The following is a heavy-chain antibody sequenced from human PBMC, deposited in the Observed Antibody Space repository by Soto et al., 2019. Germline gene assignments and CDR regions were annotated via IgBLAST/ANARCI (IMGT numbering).Heavy chain of an antibody. CDR1: GFTFSNYA. CDR2: ISGSGGST. CDR3: AKAGFSSSWSPTYFDY. Sequence: GSLRLSCAASGFTFSNYAMSWVRQAPGKGLEWVSGISGSGGSTYNADSVKGRFTISRDNTKNTLYLQMNSLRAEDTAVYYCAKAGFSSSWSPTYFDYWGQGTLVTVSS. J-gene: IGHJ4*02. D-gene: IGHD6-13*01. V-gene: IGHV3-23*01.